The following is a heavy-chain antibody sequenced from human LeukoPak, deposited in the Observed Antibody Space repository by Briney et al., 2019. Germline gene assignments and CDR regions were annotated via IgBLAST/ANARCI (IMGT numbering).Heavy chain of an antibody. Sequence: ASVKVSCKASGYTFSSYGISWVRQAPGQGLEWMGWISGYNGNTKDAQKFQGRVTMTRDMSTSTVYMELSSLRSEDTAVYYCARDYYDSSGYYQHRTFETFDYWGQGTLVTVSS. V-gene: IGHV1-18*01. CDR3: ARDYYDSSGYYQHRTFETFDY. J-gene: IGHJ4*02. CDR1: GYTFSSYG. D-gene: IGHD3-22*01. CDR2: ISGYNGNT.